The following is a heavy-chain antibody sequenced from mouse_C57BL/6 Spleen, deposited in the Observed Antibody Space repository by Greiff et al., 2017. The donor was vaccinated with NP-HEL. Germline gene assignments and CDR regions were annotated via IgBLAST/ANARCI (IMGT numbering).Heavy chain of an antibody. D-gene: IGHD2-4*01. V-gene: IGHV14-2*01. J-gene: IGHJ2*01. CDR3: ASHPLYDYDWWVDY. CDR1: GFNIKDYY. Sequence: EVKLVESGAELVKPGASVKLSCTASGFNIKDYYMHWVKQRTEQGLEWIGRIDPEDGETKYAPKFQGKATITADTSSNTAYLQLSSLTSEDTAVYYCASHPLYDYDWWVDYWGQGTTLTVSS. CDR2: IDPEDGET.